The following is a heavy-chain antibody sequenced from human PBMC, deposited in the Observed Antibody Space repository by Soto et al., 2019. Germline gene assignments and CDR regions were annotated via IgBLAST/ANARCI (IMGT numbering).Heavy chain of an antibody. D-gene: IGHD4-17*01. CDR1: GYTFTTYY. Sequence: QVQLVQSGAEVKKHGASVEVSCKASGYTFTTYYIHWGRHAPGQGLEWMGVINPGGVSTKYGQKFQERVTKTSDTSTSTVYTDLSSLRSDDTAVYFCARGGNGDNVGYWYFDLWGRGTQVTVSP. V-gene: IGHV1-46*01. J-gene: IGHJ2*01. CDR3: ARGGNGDNVGYWYFDL. CDR2: INPGGVST.